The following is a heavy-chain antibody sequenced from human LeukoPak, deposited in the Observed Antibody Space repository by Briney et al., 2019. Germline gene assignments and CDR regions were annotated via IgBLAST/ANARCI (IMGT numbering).Heavy chain of an antibody. CDR1: GGSTSSYY. CDR2: IYTSGST. J-gene: IGHJ4*02. D-gene: IGHD1-26*01. CDR3: ARDRSISGSYYGDFDY. V-gene: IGHV4-4*07. Sequence: SETLPLTCTVSGGSTSSYYWSWIRQPAGEGLEWIGRIYTSGSTNYNPSLKSRVTISVDKSKNQFSLKLSSVTAADTAVYYCARDRSISGSYYGDFDYWGQGTLVTVSS.